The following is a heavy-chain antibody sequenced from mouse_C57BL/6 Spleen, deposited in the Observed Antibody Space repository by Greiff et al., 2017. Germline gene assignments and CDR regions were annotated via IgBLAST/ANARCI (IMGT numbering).Heavy chain of an antibody. Sequence: QVQLQQPGAELVKPGASVKMSCKASGYTFNSYWITWVKQGPGQGLEWIGDIYPGSGSTNYNEKFKSKATLTVDTSSSTAYMQLSSLTSEDSAVYCGDRERRTFPFAYWGEGGPVTVSA. J-gene: IGHJ3*01. D-gene: IGHD5-1*01. CDR2: IYPGSGST. CDR1: GYTFNSYW. V-gene: IGHV1-55*01. CDR3: DRERRTFPFAY.